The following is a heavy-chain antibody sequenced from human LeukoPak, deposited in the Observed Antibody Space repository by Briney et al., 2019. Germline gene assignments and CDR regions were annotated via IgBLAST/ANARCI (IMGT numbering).Heavy chain of an antibody. CDR2: ISSDGVTK. J-gene: IGHJ4*02. D-gene: IGHD3-9*01. V-gene: IGHV3-48*03. Sequence: PGGSLRLSCAASGFTFSSYEMNWVRQAPGKGLEWVSYISSDGVTKYYPDSVKGRFTISRDNAKKSLYLQMSSLRAEDTAVYYCARDSSDILTGLTPFDYWGQGTLVTVSS. CDR3: ARDSSDILTGLTPFDY. CDR1: GFTFSSYE.